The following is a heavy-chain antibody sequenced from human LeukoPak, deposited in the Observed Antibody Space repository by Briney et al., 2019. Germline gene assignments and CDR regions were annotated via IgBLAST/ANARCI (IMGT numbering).Heavy chain of an antibody. D-gene: IGHD3-22*01. J-gene: IGHJ4*02. CDR1: GFTFSSYS. Sequence: GGPLRLSCAASGFTFSSYSMNWVRQAPGKGLEWVSSISSSSSYIYYADSVKGRFTISRDNAKNSLYLQMNSLRAEDTAVYYCARLSSGLLDYWGQGTLVIVSA. CDR2: ISSSSSYI. CDR3: ARLSSGLLDY. V-gene: IGHV3-21*01.